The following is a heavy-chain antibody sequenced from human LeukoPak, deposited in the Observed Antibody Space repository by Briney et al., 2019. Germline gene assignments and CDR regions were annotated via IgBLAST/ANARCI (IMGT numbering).Heavy chain of an antibody. CDR2: INHSGST. J-gene: IGHJ5*02. D-gene: IGHD3-10*01. CDR3: VREYTMVRGVTYHRTRFDP. Sequence: PSETLSLTCAVYGVSFSGYYWSWIRQPPGKGLEWIGEINHSGSTNYNPSLKSRVTISVDTSKNQFSLKLSSVTAADTAVYYCVREYTMVRGVTYHRTRFDPWGQGTLVTVSS. CDR1: GVSFSGYY. V-gene: IGHV4-34*01.